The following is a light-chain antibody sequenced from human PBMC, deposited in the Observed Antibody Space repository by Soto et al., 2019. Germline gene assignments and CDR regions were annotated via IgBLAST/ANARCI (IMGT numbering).Light chain of an antibody. CDR3: QKYDSAPLT. CDR2: GAS. V-gene: IGKV1-27*01. J-gene: IGKJ4*01. CDR1: QGFSNS. Sequence: DIQMTQSPSSLTASVGDRVTISCRASQGFSNSLAWYQQKPGEVPTLLIYGASILQSGVPSRFSGSGSGTEFTLTIGSLQPEDGATYYFQKYDSAPLTFGGGTKVEIK.